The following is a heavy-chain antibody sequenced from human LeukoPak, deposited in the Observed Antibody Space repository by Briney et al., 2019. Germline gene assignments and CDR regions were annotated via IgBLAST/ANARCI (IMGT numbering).Heavy chain of an antibody. CDR3: ARSNFYDYVWGSYRYGAFDI. CDR1: GGSFSGYY. CDR2: INHSGST. Sequence: SETLSLTCAVYGGSFSGYYWSWIRQPPGKGLEWIGEINHSGSTNYNPSLKSRVTISVDTSKNQFSLKLSSVTAADTAVYYCARSNFYDYVWGSYRYGAFDIWGQGTMVTVSS. V-gene: IGHV4-34*01. D-gene: IGHD3-16*02. J-gene: IGHJ3*02.